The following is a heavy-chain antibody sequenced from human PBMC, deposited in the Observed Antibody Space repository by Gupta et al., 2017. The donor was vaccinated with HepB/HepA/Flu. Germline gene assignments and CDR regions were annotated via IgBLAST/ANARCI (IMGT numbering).Heavy chain of an antibody. J-gene: IGHJ6*04. V-gene: IGHV1-69*06. D-gene: IGHD3-3*01. CDR2: IIPIFRTS. CDR1: GDTLSNSA. Sequence: QVQLVQSGSEVKKPGSSVTVSCKASGDTLSNSAISWVRHAPGQGLEWMGGIIPIFRTSNYAQKFQGKVTITADKSTNTAYMELSGLRFDDTAVYYCARGGYDCEDGRYFYYRLDVWGKGTTVTVSS. CDR3: ARGGYDCEDGRYFYYRLDV.